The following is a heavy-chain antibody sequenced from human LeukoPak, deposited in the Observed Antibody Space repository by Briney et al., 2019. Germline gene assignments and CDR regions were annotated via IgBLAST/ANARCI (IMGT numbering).Heavy chain of an antibody. CDR1: GGSFSSSGYY. Sequence: KPSETLSLTCTVSGGSFSSSGYYWSWIRQRPGTGLEWIGNIYLTGSTSYNPSLKSRVTMSMDTSKRQFSLTLTSLTAADTAIYYCARDRRFYYDTSEVNQYYQMDVWGKGTTVVVSS. J-gene: IGHJ6*04. CDR3: ARDRRFYYDTSEVNQYYQMDV. V-gene: IGHV4-31*03. D-gene: IGHD3-16*01. CDR2: IYLTGST.